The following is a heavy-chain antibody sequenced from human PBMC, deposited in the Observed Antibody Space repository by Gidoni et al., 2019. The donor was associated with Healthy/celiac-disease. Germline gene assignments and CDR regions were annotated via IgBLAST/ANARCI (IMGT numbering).Heavy chain of an antibody. Sequence: QVQLVQSGAEVTKPGSSVKVSCKASGGTFSSYAISWVRQAPGQGLEWMGGIIPIFGTANYAQKFQGRVTITADESTSTAYMELSSLRSEDTAVYYCARGWTADGGMNFDYWGQGTLVTVSS. D-gene: IGHD2-8*02. CDR1: GGTFSSYA. J-gene: IGHJ4*02. V-gene: IGHV1-69*01. CDR2: IIPIFGTA. CDR3: ARGWTADGGMNFDY.